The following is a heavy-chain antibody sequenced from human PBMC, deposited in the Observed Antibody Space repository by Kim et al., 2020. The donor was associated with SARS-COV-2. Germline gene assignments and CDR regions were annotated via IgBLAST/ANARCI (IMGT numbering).Heavy chain of an antibody. CDR1: GFTFGSYW. V-gene: IGHV3-7*03. D-gene: IGHD3-9*01. J-gene: IGHJ1*01. CDR2: IKQDGSQI. CDR3: ARTLTGTTESFEY. Sequence: GGSLRLSCAASGFTFGSYWMTWVRQAPGKGLEWVANIKQDGSQIYYVDSVKGRFTISRDDAKNSLYLQMNSLRAEDTAVYYCARTLTGTTESFEYWGQGT.